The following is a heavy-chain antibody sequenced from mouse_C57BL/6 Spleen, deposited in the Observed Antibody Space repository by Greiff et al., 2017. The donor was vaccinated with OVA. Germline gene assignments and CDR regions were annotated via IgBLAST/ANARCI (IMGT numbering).Heavy chain of an antibody. CDR2: ISSGSSTI. Sequence: EVKLMESGGGLVKPGGSLKLSCAASGFTFSDYGMHWVRQAPEKGLEWVAYISSGSSTIYYADTVKGRFTISRDNAKNTLFLQMTSLRSEDTAMYYCASPNYWDFDVWGTGTTVTVSS. CDR3: ASPNYWDFDV. V-gene: IGHV5-17*01. J-gene: IGHJ1*03. CDR1: GFTFSDYG.